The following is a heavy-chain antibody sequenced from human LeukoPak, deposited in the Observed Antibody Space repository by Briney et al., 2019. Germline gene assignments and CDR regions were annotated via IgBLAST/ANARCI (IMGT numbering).Heavy chain of an antibody. CDR2: IYHSGST. CDR3: ARTAYDILTGYPPPPHFDY. J-gene: IGHJ4*02. CDR1: GGSISSSSYY. Sequence: PSETLTLTCTVSGGSISSSSYYWGWIRQPPGKGLEWIGSIYHSGSTYYNPSLKSRVTISVDTSKNQFSLKLSSVTAADTAVYYCARTAYDILTGYPPPPHFDYWGQGTLVTVSS. D-gene: IGHD3-9*01. V-gene: IGHV4-39*01.